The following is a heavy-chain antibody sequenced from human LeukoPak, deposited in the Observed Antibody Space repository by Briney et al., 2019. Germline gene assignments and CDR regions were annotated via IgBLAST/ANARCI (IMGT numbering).Heavy chain of an antibody. CDR1: GYTFTSYY. CDR3: ASDRYYYDSSGYYPFDY. D-gene: IGHD3-22*01. J-gene: IGHJ4*02. Sequence: GASVKVSCKASGYTFTSYYMHWVRQAPGQGLEWMGGIIPIFGTANYAQKFQGGVTITADESTSTAYMELSSLRSEDTAVYYCASDRYYYDSSGYYPFDYWGQGTLVTVSS. V-gene: IGHV1-69*13. CDR2: IIPIFGTA.